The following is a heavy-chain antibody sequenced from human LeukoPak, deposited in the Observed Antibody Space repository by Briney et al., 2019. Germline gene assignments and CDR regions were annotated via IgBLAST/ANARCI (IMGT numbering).Heavy chain of an antibody. CDR1: GGSISSSSYY. CDR2: IYYSGST. D-gene: IGHD5-18*01. Sequence: SETLSLTCTVSGGSISSSSYYWGWIRQPPGKGLEWIGSIYYSGSTYYNPSLKSRVTISVDTSKNQSSLKLSSVTAADTAVYYCAREIGQYSYGYRPFDYWGQGTLVTVSS. CDR3: AREIGQYSYGYRPFDY. J-gene: IGHJ4*02. V-gene: IGHV4-39*07.